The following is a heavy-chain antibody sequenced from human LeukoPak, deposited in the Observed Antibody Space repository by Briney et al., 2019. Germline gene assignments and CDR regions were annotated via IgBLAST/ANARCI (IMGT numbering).Heavy chain of an antibody. V-gene: IGHV4-34*01. CDR1: GYSLNSDYSLNSGFY. D-gene: IGHD4/OR15-4a*01. CDR2: INRSGIT. CDR3: ATNRGDAFNI. J-gene: IGHJ3*02. Sequence: SETLSLTCTFSGYSLNSDYSLNSGFYWGWIRQPPGKGLEWIGEINRSGITNSNPSLKSRVTISLDTSKNQFSLNLSSVTAADTAVYYCATNRGDAFNIWGQGTTVTVSS.